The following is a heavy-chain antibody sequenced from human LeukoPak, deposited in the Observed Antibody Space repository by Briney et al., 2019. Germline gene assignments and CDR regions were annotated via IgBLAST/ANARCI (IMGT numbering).Heavy chain of an antibody. V-gene: IGHV3-53*01. Sequence: AGGSLRLSCAASGLTVGSNYMTWVRQAPGKGLEWVSVIYSAGDTYYTDSVKGRFTISRDNSQNTVYLQMNSLRAEDTAVYYCARDLNAQSRAFDIWGRGTTVTVSS. CDR3: ARDLNAQSRAFDI. CDR2: IYSAGDT. J-gene: IGHJ3*02. CDR1: GLTVGSNY. D-gene: IGHD1-1*01.